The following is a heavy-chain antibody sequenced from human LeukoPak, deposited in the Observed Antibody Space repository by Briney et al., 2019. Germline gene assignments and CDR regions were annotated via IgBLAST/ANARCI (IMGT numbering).Heavy chain of an antibody. CDR3: ARDGGVVVVPAANLDY. CDR2: ISSSSSYI. Sequence: GGSLRLSCAASGFTFSSYSMNWVRQAPGKGLEWVSSISSSSSYIYYADSVKGRFTISRDNAKNSLYLQMNSLRAEDTAVYHCARDGGVVVVPAANLDYWGQGTLVTVSS. V-gene: IGHV3-21*01. CDR1: GFTFSSYS. D-gene: IGHD2-2*01. J-gene: IGHJ4*02.